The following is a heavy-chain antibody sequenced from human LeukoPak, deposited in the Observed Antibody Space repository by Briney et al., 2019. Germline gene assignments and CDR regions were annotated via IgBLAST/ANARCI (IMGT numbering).Heavy chain of an antibody. J-gene: IGHJ6*03. V-gene: IGHV1-2*02. Sequence: ASVKVSCKASGYTFTGYYMHWVRQAPGQGLEWMGWINPNSGGTNYAQKFQGRVTMTRDTSISTAYMELSRLRSDDTAVYYCARGGQRPSDYYGSGSCYQNYYYYYMDVWGKGTTVTISS. CDR2: INPNSGGT. CDR1: GYTFTGYY. CDR3: ARGGQRPSDYYGSGSCYQNYYYYYMDV. D-gene: IGHD3-10*01.